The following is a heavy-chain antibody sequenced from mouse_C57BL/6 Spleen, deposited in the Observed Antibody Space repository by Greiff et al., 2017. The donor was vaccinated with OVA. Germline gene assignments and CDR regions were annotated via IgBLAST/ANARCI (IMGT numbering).Heavy chain of an antibody. Sequence: EVMLVESGAELVRPGASVKLSCTASGFNIKDDYMHWVKQRPEQGLEWIGRIDPENGDTEYASKFQGKATITADTSSNTAYLQLSSLTSEDTAVYYCTTWGYWGQGTTLTVSS. J-gene: IGHJ2*01. V-gene: IGHV14-4*01. CDR2: IDPENGDT. CDR3: TTWGY. CDR1: GFNIKDDY.